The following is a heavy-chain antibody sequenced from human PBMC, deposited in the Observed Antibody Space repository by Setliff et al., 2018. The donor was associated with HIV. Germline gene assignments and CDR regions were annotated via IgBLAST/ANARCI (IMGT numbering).Heavy chain of an antibody. V-gene: IGHV1-18*01. J-gene: IGHJ3*01. D-gene: IGHD2-21*01. CDR3: ASPFGASDCVGDEHEAFXX. CDR2: ISAYNGNT. CDR1: GYTFTSYG. Sequence: ASVKVXCKASGYTFTSYGISWVRQAPGQGXXXMGWISAYNGNTNYAQKFQGRVTMTRDTSITTAYMELSRLRSDDPAVYYFASPFGASDCVGDEHEAFXXWGQGTMVTVSS.